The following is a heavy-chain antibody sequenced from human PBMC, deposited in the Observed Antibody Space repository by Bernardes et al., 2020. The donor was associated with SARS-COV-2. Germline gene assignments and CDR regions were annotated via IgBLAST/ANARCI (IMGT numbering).Heavy chain of an antibody. CDR2: IYYSGST. Sequence: SETLSLTCTVSGGSISSSTYYWGWIRPHPGKGLEWIGYIYYSGSTYYNPSLKSRVTISVDTSKNQFSLKLSSVTAADTAVYYCARVNSLWFGVVDAFDIWGQGTIVTVSS. D-gene: IGHD3-10*01. CDR3: ARVNSLWFGVVDAFDI. CDR1: GGSISSSTYY. V-gene: IGHV4-31*03. J-gene: IGHJ3*02.